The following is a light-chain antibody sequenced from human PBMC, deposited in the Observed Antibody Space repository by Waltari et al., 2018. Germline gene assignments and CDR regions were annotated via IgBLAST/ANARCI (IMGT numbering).Light chain of an antibody. CDR2: EVD. V-gene: IGLV2-23*02. CDR3: SSYTYGGPWV. CDR1: SSDVGSYDL. Sequence: SALTQPASVSASPGQSLTISFTGSSSDVGSYDLFAWYQQHPGKAPHLLIYEVDKRPSGVSYRFSGSKSGNAASLTISGLQAEDEAHYFCSSYTYGGPWVFGGGTLLTVL. J-gene: IGLJ2*01.